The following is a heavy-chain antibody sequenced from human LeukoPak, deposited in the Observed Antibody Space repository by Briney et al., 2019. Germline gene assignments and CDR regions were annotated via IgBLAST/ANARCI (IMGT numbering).Heavy chain of an antibody. D-gene: IGHD1-26*01. Sequence: ASVKVSCKASGYTFTSYYMHWVRQAPGQGLEWMGIINPSGGSTSYAQKFQGRVTMTRDTSTSTVYMELSSLRSEDTAVYYCARTTIVGATTRDHPPDYWGQGTLVTVSS. CDR1: GYTFTSYY. V-gene: IGHV1-46*01. CDR3: ARTTIVGATTRDHPPDY. CDR2: INPSGGST. J-gene: IGHJ4*02.